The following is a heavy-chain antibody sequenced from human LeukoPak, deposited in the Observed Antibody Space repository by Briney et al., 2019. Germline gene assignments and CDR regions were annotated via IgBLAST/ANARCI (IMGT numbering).Heavy chain of an antibody. Sequence: GGSLRLSCAASGITFGTYAMTWVRQAPGKGLEWVSSIHNSGDKTFYSDSVRGRFTISRDNSKSTVYLQMNSLRADDTALYYCAKESGGDWGYFEYWGQGILVTVSS. D-gene: IGHD2-21*01. J-gene: IGHJ4*02. CDR3: AKESGGDWGYFEY. V-gene: IGHV3-23*01. CDR1: GITFGTYA. CDR2: IHNSGDKT.